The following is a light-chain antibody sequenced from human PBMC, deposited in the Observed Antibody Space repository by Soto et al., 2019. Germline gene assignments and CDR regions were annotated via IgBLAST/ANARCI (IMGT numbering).Light chain of an antibody. CDR2: DVS. V-gene: IGLV2-14*01. J-gene: IGLJ1*01. Sequence: QSVLAQPASVSGSPGQSITISCTGTSSDVGGYNYVSWYQQHPGKATKLVIYDVSNRPSGVSNRFSGSKSGNTASLTISGLLVEDEADYYCSSYTSSSTCAFGTGTKVTVL. CDR1: SSDVGGYNY. CDR3: SSYTSSSTCA.